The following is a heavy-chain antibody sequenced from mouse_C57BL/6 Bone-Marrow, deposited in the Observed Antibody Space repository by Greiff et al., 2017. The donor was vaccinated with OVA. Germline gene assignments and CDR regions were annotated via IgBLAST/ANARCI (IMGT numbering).Heavy chain of an antibody. V-gene: IGHV6-3*01. CDR3: TYGNYEAY. CDR2: IRLKSDNYAT. Sequence: EVKLVESGGGLVQPGGSMKLSCVASGFTFSNYWMNWVRQSPEKGLEWVAQIRLKSDNYATHYAESVKGRFTISRDDSKSSVYLQMNNLRAEDTGIYYCTYGNYEAYWGQGTLVTVSA. J-gene: IGHJ3*01. D-gene: IGHD2-1*01. CDR1: GFTFSNYW.